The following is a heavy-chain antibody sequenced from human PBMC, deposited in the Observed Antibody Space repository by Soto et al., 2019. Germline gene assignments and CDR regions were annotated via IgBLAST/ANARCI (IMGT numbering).Heavy chain of an antibody. V-gene: IGHV4-61*01. D-gene: IGHD6-13*01. CDR3: ARETPTGSSWWYYFDY. J-gene: IGHJ4*02. Sequence: PSETLSLTCTVSGDSISSGSYYWSWIRQPPGKGLEWIGYIYYSGSTNYNPSLKSRVTISVDTAKNQFSLKLSSVTAADPAVYYCARETPTGSSWWYYFDYWGQGTLVTVSS. CDR2: IYYSGST. CDR1: GDSISSGSYY.